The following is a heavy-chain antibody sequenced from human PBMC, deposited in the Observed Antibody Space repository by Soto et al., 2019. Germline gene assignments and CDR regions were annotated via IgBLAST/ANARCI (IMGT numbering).Heavy chain of an antibody. CDR2: IYYSGST. Sequence: SETLSLTCTVSCGSISSYYWSWIRQPPGKGLEWIGYIYYSGSTNYNPSLKSRVTISVDTSKNQFSLKLSSVTAADTAVYYCARVVDTAMVTVGPFDYWGQGTLVTVSS. J-gene: IGHJ4*02. V-gene: IGHV4-59*01. D-gene: IGHD5-18*01. CDR1: CGSISSYY. CDR3: ARVVDTAMVTVGPFDY.